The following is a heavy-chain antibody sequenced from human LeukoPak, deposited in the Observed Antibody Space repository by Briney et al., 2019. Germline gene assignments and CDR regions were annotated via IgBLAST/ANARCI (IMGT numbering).Heavy chain of an antibody. D-gene: IGHD6-25*01. V-gene: IGHV4-34*01. CDR3: SRGSDESKTGDY. Sequence: SETLSLTCAIYGGSFSHYYWSWIRQPPGKGLEWVGEIHPSGSTSFNPSLESRVSISKDTSKNQFSLKLTSVTAADTAVYYCSRGSDESKTGDYWGQGTLGTVSS. J-gene: IGHJ4*02. CDR1: GGSFSHYY. CDR2: IHPSGST.